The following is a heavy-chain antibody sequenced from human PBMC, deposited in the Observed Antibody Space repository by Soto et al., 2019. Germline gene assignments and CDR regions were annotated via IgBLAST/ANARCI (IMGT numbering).Heavy chain of an antibody. V-gene: IGHV3-66*01. D-gene: IGHD5-18*01. Sequence: GGSLRLSCAASGFIVSSKYMGWVRQTPGKGLEWVSSIYSGGATFYADSVKGRFTISRDNSKNTLYLQMNSLRAEDTAVYYCARDQGYSHYWGQGTLVTVSS. CDR2: IYSGGAT. CDR1: GFIVSSKY. J-gene: IGHJ4*02. CDR3: ARDQGYSHY.